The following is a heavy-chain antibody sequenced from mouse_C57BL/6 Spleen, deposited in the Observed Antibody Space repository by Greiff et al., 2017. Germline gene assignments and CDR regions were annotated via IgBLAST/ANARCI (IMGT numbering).Heavy chain of an antibody. CDR3: ARARGAMDY. V-gene: IGHV1-42*01. CDR1: GYSFTGYY. Sequence: VQLQQSGPELVKPGASVKISCKASGYSFTGYYMNWVKQSPEKSLEWIGEINPSTGGTTYNQKFKAKATLTVDKSSSTAYMQLKSLTSEDSAVYYCARARGAMDYWGQGTSVTVSS. CDR2: INPSTGGT. J-gene: IGHJ4*01.